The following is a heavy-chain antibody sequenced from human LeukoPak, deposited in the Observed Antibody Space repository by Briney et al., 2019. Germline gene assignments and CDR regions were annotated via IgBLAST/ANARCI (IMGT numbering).Heavy chain of an antibody. CDR3: ARDAGYSSGWRVGY. CDR1: GYTFTGYY. J-gene: IGHJ4*02. D-gene: IGHD6-19*01. CDR2: INPNSGGT. Sequence: ASVKVSCKASGYTFTGYYMHWVRQAPGQGLEWMGWINPNSGGTNYAQKFQGRVTMTRDTSISTAHMELSRLRSDDTAVYYCARDAGYSSGWRVGYWGQGTLVTVSS. V-gene: IGHV1-2*02.